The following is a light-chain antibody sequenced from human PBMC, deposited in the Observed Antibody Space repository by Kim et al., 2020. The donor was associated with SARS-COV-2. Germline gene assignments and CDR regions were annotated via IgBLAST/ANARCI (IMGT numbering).Light chain of an antibody. CDR1: NGHSTYA. Sequence: ASVKVIYTLSNGHSTYAGAWYQLQPDKSPRYLMMLCSDGRHVEGDGIPDRLSGSSSGPQRYLTISSRQSEDEADYYCQTWGSGTVVFGGGTQLTVL. V-gene: IGLV4-69*01. CDR3: QTWGSGTVV. CDR2: LCSDGRH. J-gene: IGLJ2*01.